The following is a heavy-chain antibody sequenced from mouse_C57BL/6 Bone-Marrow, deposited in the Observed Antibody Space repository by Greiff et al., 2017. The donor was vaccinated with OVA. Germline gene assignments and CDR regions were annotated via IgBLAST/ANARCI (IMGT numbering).Heavy chain of an antibody. CDR1: GYAFSSSW. D-gene: IGHD1-1*01. J-gene: IGHJ4*01. CDR2: IYPGDGDT. V-gene: IGHV1-82*01. CDR3: AGRLTTVGATENAMDY. Sequence: QVQLQQSGPELVKPGASVKISCKASGYAFSSSWMNWVKQRPGKGLEWIGRIYPGDGDTNYNGKFKGKATLTADKSSSTAYMQLSSLTSEDSAVYFCAGRLTTVGATENAMDYWGQGTSVTVSS.